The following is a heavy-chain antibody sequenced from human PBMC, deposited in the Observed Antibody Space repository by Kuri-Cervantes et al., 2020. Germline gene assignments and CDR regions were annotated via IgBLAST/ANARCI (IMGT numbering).Heavy chain of an antibody. CDR2: IRLDGSNK. CDR3: ARLAAAEPFDI. Sequence: GESLKISCAASGFTFSDYYMSWVRQAPGKGLEWVAFIRLDGSNKHYADSVEGRFTISRDNSKNALFLQMNSLRAEDTAVYYCARLAAAEPFDIWGQGTRVTVSS. D-gene: IGHD6-25*01. CDR1: GFTFSDYY. J-gene: IGHJ3*02. V-gene: IGHV3-30*02.